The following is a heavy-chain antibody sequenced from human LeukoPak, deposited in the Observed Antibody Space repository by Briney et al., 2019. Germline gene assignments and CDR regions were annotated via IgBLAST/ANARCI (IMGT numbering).Heavy chain of an antibody. CDR3: ARDLEEWEWELTT. D-gene: IGHD1-26*01. V-gene: IGHV4-59*12. Sequence: SETLSLTCTVSGGSISSYYWSWIRQPPGKGLEWIGYIYYSGSTYYNPSLKSRVTISVDTSKNQFSLKLSSVTAADTAVYYCARDLEEWEWELTTWGQGTLVTVSS. J-gene: IGHJ5*02. CDR1: GGSISSYY. CDR2: IYYSGST.